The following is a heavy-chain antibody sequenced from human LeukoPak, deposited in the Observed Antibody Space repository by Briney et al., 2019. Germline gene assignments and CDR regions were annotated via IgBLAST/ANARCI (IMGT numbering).Heavy chain of an antibody. CDR1: GGTFSSYA. D-gene: IGHD1-1*01. J-gene: IGHJ3*02. V-gene: IGHV1-69*06. CDR2: IIPIFGTA. Sequence: GASVKVSCKASGGTFSSYAISWVRQAPGQGLEWMGGIIPIFGTANYAQKFQGRVTITADKSTSTAYMELSSLRSEDTAVYYCARAGTGTTFGGAFDIWGQGTMVTVSS. CDR3: ARAGTGTTFGGAFDI.